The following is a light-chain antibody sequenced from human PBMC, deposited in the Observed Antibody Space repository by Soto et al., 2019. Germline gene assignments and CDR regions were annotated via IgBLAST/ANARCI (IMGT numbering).Light chain of an antibody. J-gene: IGLJ2*01. CDR3: SSFTISSTHVV. CDR1: SSDVGGYNS. CDR2: DVS. Sequence: QSALTQPASVSGSPGQSITISCTGVSSDVGGYNSVSWYQQHPGKAPKLMIYDVSNRPSGVSNRFSGSKSGNTASLTISGLQAEDESDYYCSSFTISSTHVVFGGGTKLTVL. V-gene: IGLV2-14*01.